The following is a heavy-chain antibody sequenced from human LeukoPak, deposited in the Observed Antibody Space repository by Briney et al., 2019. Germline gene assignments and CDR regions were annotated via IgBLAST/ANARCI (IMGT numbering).Heavy chain of an antibody. Sequence: ASVKVSCKASGYTFTGYYMHWVRQAPGQGLEWMGWINPNSGGTNYAQKFQGRVTMTRDTSISTAYMELSRLRSDDMAVYYCARDERVFGVVISNWFDPWGQGTLVTVSS. J-gene: IGHJ5*02. V-gene: IGHV1-2*02. D-gene: IGHD3-3*01. CDR1: GYTFTGYY. CDR2: INPNSGGT. CDR3: ARDERVFGVVISNWFDP.